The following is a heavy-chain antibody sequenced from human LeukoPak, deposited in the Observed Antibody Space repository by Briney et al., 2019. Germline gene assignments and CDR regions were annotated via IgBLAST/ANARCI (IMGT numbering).Heavy chain of an antibody. V-gene: IGHV3-23*01. CDR3: AKGIVASIQYYFDY. Sequence: PGGSLRLSCAASGFTFSNYAMTWVRQAPGKGLEWVSGISGSGGTTYYADSVKGRFTISRDNSKNTLYLQRSGLRVEDTAVYFCAKGIVASIQYYFDYWGHGILVTVSS. CDR2: ISGSGGTT. D-gene: IGHD5-12*01. CDR1: GFTFSNYA. J-gene: IGHJ4*01.